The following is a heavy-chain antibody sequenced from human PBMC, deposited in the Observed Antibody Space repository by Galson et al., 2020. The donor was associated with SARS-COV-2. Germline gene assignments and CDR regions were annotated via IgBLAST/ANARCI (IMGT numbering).Heavy chain of an antibody. Sequence: GGSLRLSCAASGFTFGDFAMTWVRHAPGKGLEWVSSISGGSASKYYADSVKGRFTISRDTSKSTLYLQMNSPSAEDTARYYCAETASEGTVFWNSFRLDYWGQGSLVTVSS. D-gene: IGHD3-3*01. V-gene: IGHV3-23*01. CDR2: ISGGSASK. CDR3: AETASEGTVFWNSFRLDY. J-gene: IGHJ4*02. CDR1: GFTFGDFA.